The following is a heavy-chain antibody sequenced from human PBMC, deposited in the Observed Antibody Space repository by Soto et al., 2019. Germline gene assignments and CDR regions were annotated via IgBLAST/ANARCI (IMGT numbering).Heavy chain of an antibody. J-gene: IGHJ6*02. D-gene: IGHD4-17*01. V-gene: IGHV3-33*01. Sequence: QMQLVESGGGVVQPGRSLRLSCAASGFTFRSYGIHWVRQAPGKGLEWVALIWFDGSKKYYVDSVKGRFAVSRDNSKNTLYLQMNSLRVEDTAVYYCARDLLVPYGYGMDVWGQGTTVTVSS. CDR3: ARDLLVPYGYGMDV. CDR2: IWFDGSKK. CDR1: GFTFRSYG.